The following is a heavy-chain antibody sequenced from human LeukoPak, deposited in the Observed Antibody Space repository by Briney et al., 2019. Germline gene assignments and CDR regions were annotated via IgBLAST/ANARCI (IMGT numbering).Heavy chain of an antibody. V-gene: IGHV3-9*03. CDR3: ARGTAMVTGWLDP. CDR1: GLTFDDYA. Sequence: PGRSLRLSCAASGLTFDDYAMHWVRQAPGKGLEWVSGISWNSGSIGYADSVKGRFTISRDNAKNSLYLQMNSLRAEDMALYYCARGTAMVTGWLDPWGQGTLVTVSS. D-gene: IGHD5-18*01. CDR2: ISWNSGSI. J-gene: IGHJ5*02.